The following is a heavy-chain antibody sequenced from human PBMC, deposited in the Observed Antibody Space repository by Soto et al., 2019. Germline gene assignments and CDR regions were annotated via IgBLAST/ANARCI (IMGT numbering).Heavy chain of an antibody. D-gene: IGHD3-10*01. Sequence: SETLSLTCNVSGGSIANTDDYWGWIRQPPGKGLEWIGTMDYSGDTKYNPSLKSRVTISVDTSNNQFSLRLTSVTSAGTAVYYCARRTPFYASGSSRFDPWGQGALVTVPS. CDR3: ARRTPFYASGSSRFDP. J-gene: IGHJ5*02. V-gene: IGHV4-39*01. CDR2: MDYSGDT. CDR1: GGSIANTDDY.